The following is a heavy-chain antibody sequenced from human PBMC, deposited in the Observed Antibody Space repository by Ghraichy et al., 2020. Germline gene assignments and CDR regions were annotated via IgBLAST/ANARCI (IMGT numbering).Heavy chain of an antibody. V-gene: IGHV3-23*01. CDR1: GFTFRAYA. CDR2: ISGDDGTT. D-gene: IGHD3-10*01. Sequence: GGSLRLSCAASGFTFRAYAMTWVRQAPGRGLEWLSSISGDDGTTYYADSVKGRFTIARDNSKNTLSLHMSSLTPADSAVYYCARGLSFSALGTPIDTWGQGTLVAVSA. J-gene: IGHJ5*02. CDR3: ARGLSFSALGTPIDT.